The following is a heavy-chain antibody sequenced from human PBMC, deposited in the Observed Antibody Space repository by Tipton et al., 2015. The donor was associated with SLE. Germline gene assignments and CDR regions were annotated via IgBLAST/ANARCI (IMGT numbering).Heavy chain of an antibody. J-gene: IGHJ4*02. CDR2: ITYDGSNK. V-gene: IGHV3-30*02. CDR1: GFTFSSYA. Sequence: GSLRLSCAASGFTFSSYAMHWVRQAPGKGLEWVALITYDGSNKYYADSVKGRFTISRDNSKDTLNLQMNSLRPEDTAVYYCAKERRGYYASSWGQGTLVTVSS. CDR3: AKERRGYYASS. D-gene: IGHD3-10*01.